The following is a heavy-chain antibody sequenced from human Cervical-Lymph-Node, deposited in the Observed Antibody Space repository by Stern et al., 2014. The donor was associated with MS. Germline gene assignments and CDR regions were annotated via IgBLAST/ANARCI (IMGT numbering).Heavy chain of an antibody. CDR2: ISPVDSET. Sequence: EVQLVESGAEVKKPGQSLKISCKGSGYSFTNSWIGWVRQMPGKGLELMGIISPVDSETRYSPSFQGQATIRADKSITTAYVQWTSLEASDTAMYYCARQGCATTSCHTIDSWGQGTLITVSS. D-gene: IGHD2-2*02. CDR1: GYSFTNSW. J-gene: IGHJ4*02. CDR3: ARQGCATTSCHTIDS. V-gene: IGHV5-51*01.